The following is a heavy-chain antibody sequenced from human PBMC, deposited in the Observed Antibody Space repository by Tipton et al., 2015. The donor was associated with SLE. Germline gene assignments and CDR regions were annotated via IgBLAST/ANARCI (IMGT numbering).Heavy chain of an antibody. J-gene: IGHJ6*02. CDR3: ARSVRLLGNFYYGMDV. CDR1: GGSFRGYY. Sequence: GLVKPSETLSLTCAVYGGSFRGYYWSWIRQPPGRGLEWIGEINHNGNTNHNPSLKSRVTISVDTSKNQFSLRLNSVTAADTAVYYCARSVRLLGNFYYGMDVWGQGTTVTVSS. D-gene: IGHD2-21*02. CDR2: INHNGNT. V-gene: IGHV4-34*01.